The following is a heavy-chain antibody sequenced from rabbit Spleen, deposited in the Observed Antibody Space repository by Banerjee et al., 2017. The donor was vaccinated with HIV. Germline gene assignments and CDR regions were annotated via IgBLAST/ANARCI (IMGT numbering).Heavy chain of an antibody. J-gene: IGHJ4*01. CDR2: IEPVFGGT. CDR1: GIDLGSNA. V-gene: IGHV1S47*01. Sequence: QEQLVESGGGLVQPGGSLKLSCTVSGIDLGSNAMSWVRQAPGKGLEWIGYIEPVFGGTYYASWVNGRFTISRDNAQNTVFLQMNSLTAADTATYFCVRDHRYNAYGDSSYPLNLWGQGTLVTVS. CDR3: VRDHRYNAYGDSSYPLNL. D-gene: IGHD2-1*01.